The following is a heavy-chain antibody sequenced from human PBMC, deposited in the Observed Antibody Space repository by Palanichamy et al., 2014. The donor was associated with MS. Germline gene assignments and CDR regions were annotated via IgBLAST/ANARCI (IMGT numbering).Heavy chain of an antibody. D-gene: IGHD1-14*01. CDR1: GDSVSTTSVA. CDR2: TYYRTKWYN. Sequence: QVQLQESGPGLVEPSQTLSLTCAISGDSVSTTSVAWNWIRQSPSRGLEWLGRTYYRTKWYNEYPVSVRSRISINPDTSKNQFSLQLNSVTPEDTAVYYCVRNSRPDDFDYWGQGTLVTVSS. V-gene: IGHV6-1*01. CDR3: VRNSRPDDFDY. J-gene: IGHJ4*02.